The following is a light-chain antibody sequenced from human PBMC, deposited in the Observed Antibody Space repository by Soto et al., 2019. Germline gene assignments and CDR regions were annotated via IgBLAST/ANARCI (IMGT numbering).Light chain of an antibody. V-gene: IGKV3-11*01. CDR2: DAS. CDR3: QQRSSWPLT. Sequence: ETVLTQSPATLSLSPGESATLSCRASQSVSTNLAWYQQTTGQAHRLLIYDASNRATGIPARFSGSGSGTDFTLTISSLEPEDLAVYYCQQRSSWPLTFGGGTKVEIK. J-gene: IGKJ4*01. CDR1: QSVSTN.